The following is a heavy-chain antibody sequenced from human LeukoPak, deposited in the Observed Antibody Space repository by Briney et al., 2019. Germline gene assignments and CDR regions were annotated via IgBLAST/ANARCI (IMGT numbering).Heavy chain of an antibody. CDR1: GGSMRNYY. V-gene: IGHV4-4*09. D-gene: IGHD6-6*01. CDR3: ARYRKKVGQLAIFDY. CDR2: IHLGGGT. J-gene: IGHJ4*02. Sequence: SETLSLTCIVSGGSMRNYYWSWIRQPPGKGLEWIGNIHLGGGTNYNPSLKSRVTISVDTSKNQFSLKLSSVTAADTAVYYCARYRKKVGQLAIFDYWGQGTLVTVSS.